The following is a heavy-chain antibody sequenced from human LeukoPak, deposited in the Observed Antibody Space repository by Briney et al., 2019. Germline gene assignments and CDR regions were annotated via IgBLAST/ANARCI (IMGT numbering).Heavy chain of an antibody. D-gene: IGHD2-2*01. CDR1: GGSISSYY. J-gene: IGHJ5*02. Sequence: PSETLSLTCTVSGGSISSYYWSWIRQPPGKGLEWVGYIYYSGSTNYNPSLKSRATISVDTSKNQFSLKLSSVTAADTAVYYCARGRIVVVPATAKNWFDPWGQGTLVTVSS. CDR2: IYYSGST. V-gene: IGHV4-59*01. CDR3: ARGRIVVVPATAKNWFDP.